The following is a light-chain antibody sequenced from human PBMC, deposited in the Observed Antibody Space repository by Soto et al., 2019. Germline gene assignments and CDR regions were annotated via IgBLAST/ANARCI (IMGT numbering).Light chain of an antibody. CDR2: AAS. Sequence: DTQLTQSPSFLSASVGDRVTIACRASQDVSRSVGWYQQKPGTAPKLLISAASTLNGGVPSRFSGSGSGTDFTLTISSLQPEDFATYYCQQLWTYPLTFGGGTKVEI. J-gene: IGKJ4*01. V-gene: IGKV1-9*01. CDR3: QQLWTYPLT. CDR1: QDVSRS.